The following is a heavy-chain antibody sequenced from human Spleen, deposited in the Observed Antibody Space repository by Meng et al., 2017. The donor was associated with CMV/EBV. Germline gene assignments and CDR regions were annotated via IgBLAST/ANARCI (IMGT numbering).Heavy chain of an antibody. J-gene: IGHJ4*02. D-gene: IGHD3-16*01. Sequence: VQLGESGGGLVKPGGSLRLSCAASGFTFSSYWMHWVRQAPGKGLVWVSRITSDGSSTSYADSVKGRFTISRDNAKNTLYLQMNSLRAEDTAVYYCARGGDYVWGSYDYWGQGTLVTVSS. CDR1: GFTFSSYW. CDR3: ARGGDYVWGSYDY. CDR2: ITSDGSST. V-gene: IGHV3-74*02.